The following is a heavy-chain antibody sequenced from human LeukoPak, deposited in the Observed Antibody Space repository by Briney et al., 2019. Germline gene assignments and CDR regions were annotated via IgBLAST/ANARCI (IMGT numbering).Heavy chain of an antibody. CDR3: ARGRGGLLWFGEFNS. Sequence: GGSLRLSCAASGFTFSSYWMNWVGQAPGKRLEGVANIKQDGSEKYYVDSVKGRFTISRDNADNSLYLQMNSLRAEDTAGYYCARGRGGLLWFGEFNSWGQGTLVTVSS. D-gene: IGHD3-10*01. CDR1: GFTFSSYW. CDR2: IKQDGSEK. J-gene: IGHJ4*02. V-gene: IGHV3-7*04.